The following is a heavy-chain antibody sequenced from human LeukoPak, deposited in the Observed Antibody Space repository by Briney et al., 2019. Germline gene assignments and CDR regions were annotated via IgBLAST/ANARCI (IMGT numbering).Heavy chain of an antibody. Sequence: TGGSLGLSCAASGFTFSSYAMSWVRQAPGKGLEWVSATSGSGDGTFYADSVKGRFTISRDNSKNTLYLQMNSLRAEDTAIYYCAKLRDFFDSSGQFDYWGQGTLVTVSS. CDR3: AKLRDFFDSSGQFDY. CDR1: GFTFSSYA. V-gene: IGHV3-23*01. D-gene: IGHD3-22*01. J-gene: IGHJ4*02. CDR2: TSGSGDGT.